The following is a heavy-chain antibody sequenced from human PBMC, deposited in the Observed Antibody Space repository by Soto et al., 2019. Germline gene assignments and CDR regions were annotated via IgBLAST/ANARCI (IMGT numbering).Heavy chain of an antibody. CDR1: GGSISSGGYY. D-gene: IGHD2-21*02. Sequence: PSGTLSLTCTVSGGSISSGGYYWSWIRQHPGKGLEWIGYIYYSGSTYYNPSLKSRVTISVDTSKNQFSLKLSSVTAADTAVYYCARDRIVVVTAALYYYGMDVWGQGTTVPVSS. CDR3: ARDRIVVVTAALYYYGMDV. V-gene: IGHV4-31*03. J-gene: IGHJ6*02. CDR2: IYYSGST.